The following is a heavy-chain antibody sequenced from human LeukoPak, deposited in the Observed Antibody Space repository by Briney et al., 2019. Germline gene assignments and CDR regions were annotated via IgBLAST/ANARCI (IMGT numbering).Heavy chain of an antibody. D-gene: IGHD6-13*01. CDR2: INHSGST. V-gene: IGHV4-34*01. J-gene: IGHJ6*03. CDR1: GGSFSGYY. Sequence: SETLSLTCAVYGGSFSGYYWSWIRQPPGKGLEWIGEINHSGSTNYNPSLKSRVTISVDTSKNQFSLKLSSVTAADTAVYYCARGPGYSSSWYWYYYYYYMRVWGKGTTVTVSS. CDR3: ARGPGYSSSWYWYYYYYYMRV.